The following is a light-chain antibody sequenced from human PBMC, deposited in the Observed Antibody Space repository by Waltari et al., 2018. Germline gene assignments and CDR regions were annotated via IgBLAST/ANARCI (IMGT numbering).Light chain of an antibody. Sequence: DIVLTQSPDSLAVSLGERATINCKSSQSVLYSPNNKNYLGWFQQKTGQPPKRLIYWASMRESRVPDRFSGSGSGTDFTLTISSLQAEDVAVYYCQQYHSVPRTFGQGTKVEI. CDR3: QQYHSVPRT. CDR1: QSVLYSPNNKNY. CDR2: WAS. J-gene: IGKJ1*01. V-gene: IGKV4-1*01.